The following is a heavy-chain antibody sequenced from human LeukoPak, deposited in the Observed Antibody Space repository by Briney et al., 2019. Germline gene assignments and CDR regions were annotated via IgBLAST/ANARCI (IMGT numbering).Heavy chain of an antibody. Sequence: GGSLRLSCAASGFTFSTYGMHWIRQAPGKGLEWVAVIWFDGSNKYYADSVKGRFSISRDNSKNTLYLQMNSLRAEDTAVFYCARDFYYYGSGSRDGYYYGMDVWGQGTTVTVFS. V-gene: IGHV3-30*19. J-gene: IGHJ6*02. D-gene: IGHD3-10*01. CDR1: GFTFSTYG. CDR2: IWFDGSNK. CDR3: ARDFYYYGSGSRDGYYYGMDV.